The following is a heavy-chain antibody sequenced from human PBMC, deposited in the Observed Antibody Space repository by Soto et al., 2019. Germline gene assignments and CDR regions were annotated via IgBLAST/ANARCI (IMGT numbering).Heavy chain of an antibody. CDR3: ARGGYSRYYYYYYGMDV. V-gene: IGHV3-53*01. D-gene: IGHD6-13*01. CDR2: IYSGGST. J-gene: IGHJ6*02. Sequence: GGSLRLSCAASGFTVSSNYMSWVRQAPGKGLEWVSVIYSGGSTYYADSVKGRFTISRDNSKNTLYLQMNSPRAEDTAVYYCARGGYSRYYYYYYGMDVWGQGTTVTVSS. CDR1: GFTVSSNY.